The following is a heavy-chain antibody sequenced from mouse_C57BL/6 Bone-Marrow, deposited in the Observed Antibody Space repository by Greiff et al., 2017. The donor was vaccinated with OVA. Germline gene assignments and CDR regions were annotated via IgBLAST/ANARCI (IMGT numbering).Heavy chain of an antibody. D-gene: IGHD1-1*01. J-gene: IGHJ4*01. V-gene: IGHV5-12*01. CDR1: GFTFSDYY. Sequence: EVQRVESGGGLVQPGGSLKLSCAASGFTFSDYYMYWVRQTPEKRLEWVAYISNGGGSTYYPDTVKGRFTISRDNAKNTLYLQMSRLKSEDTAMYYCASDYGSPYYYAMDYWGQGTSVTVSS. CDR3: ASDYGSPYYYAMDY. CDR2: ISNGGGST.